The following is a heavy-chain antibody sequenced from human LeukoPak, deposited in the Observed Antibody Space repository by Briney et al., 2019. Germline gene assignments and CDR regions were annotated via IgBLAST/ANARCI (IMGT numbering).Heavy chain of an antibody. J-gene: IGHJ4*02. CDR1: GFTFDDYG. D-gene: IGHD3-10*01. CDR2: INWNGGST. CDR3: ARGGRLLWFGAFDY. Sequence: GGSLRLSCAASGFTFDDYGMSWVRQAPGKGLEWVSGINWNGGSTGYADSVKGRFTISRDNAKNSLYLQMNSLRAEDTALYHCARGGRLLWFGAFDYWGQGTLVTVSS. V-gene: IGHV3-20*01.